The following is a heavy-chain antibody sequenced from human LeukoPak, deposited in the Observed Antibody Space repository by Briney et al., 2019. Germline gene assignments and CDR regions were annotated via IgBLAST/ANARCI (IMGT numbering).Heavy chain of an antibody. CDR2: IWFNGSKE. V-gene: IGHV3-33*01. J-gene: IGHJ4*02. Sequence: GGSLRLSCAASGFTFRSYGMHWVRQAPGKGLEWVAVIWFNGSKEYYADSAKGRFTISRDNPKNTVYLQMNSLRVEDTAVYYCARAVGVTEGWGYFDYWGQGALVTVSS. CDR3: ARAVGVTEGWGYFDY. CDR1: GFTFRSYG. D-gene: IGHD2-21*02.